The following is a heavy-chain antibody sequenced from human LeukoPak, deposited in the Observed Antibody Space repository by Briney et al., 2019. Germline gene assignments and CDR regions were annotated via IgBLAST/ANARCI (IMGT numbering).Heavy chain of an antibody. D-gene: IGHD6-19*01. CDR2: IYYSGST. CDR1: GGSISSYY. V-gene: IGHV4-59*12. J-gene: IGHJ3*02. CDR3: ARRVPDTGYSSGWYNRGAFDI. Sequence: SETLSLTCTVSGGSISSYYWSWIRQPPGKGLEWIGYIYYSGSTNYNPSLKSRVTISVDTSKNQFSLKLSSVTAADTAVYYCARRVPDTGYSSGWYNRGAFDIWGQGTMVTVSS.